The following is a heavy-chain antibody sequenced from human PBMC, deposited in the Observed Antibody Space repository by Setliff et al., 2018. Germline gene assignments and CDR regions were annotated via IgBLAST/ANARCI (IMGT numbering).Heavy chain of an antibody. V-gene: IGHV4-4*07. Sequence: SETLSLTCTVSGGSIINSYYWSWIRQPAGKGLEWIGRISTSGNTNYNPSLQSRVTISIDMSKNQFSMKLTSVTAADTAVYYCARVDFTMIQGVLGLWGQGTLVTVSS. CDR3: ARVDFTMIQGVLGL. J-gene: IGHJ1*01. CDR1: GGSIINSYY. CDR2: ISTSGNT. D-gene: IGHD3-10*01.